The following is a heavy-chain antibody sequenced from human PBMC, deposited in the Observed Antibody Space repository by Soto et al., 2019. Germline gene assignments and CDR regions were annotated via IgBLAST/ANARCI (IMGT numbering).Heavy chain of an antibody. V-gene: IGHV3-66*01. D-gene: IGHD3-10*01. J-gene: IGHJ4*02. Sequence: EVQLVESGGVLVQPGGSLRLSCAASGLSVSSNFMRWVRQAPGKVLEWVSVIYGGGDTYYADSVKGRFTISRDNPKTTLYLQMTSLTAEDTAVYYWARERITAKYYRRAFDYWGPGDLVTVPS. CDR3: ARERITAKYYRRAFDY. CDR1: GLSVSSNF. CDR2: IYGGGDT.